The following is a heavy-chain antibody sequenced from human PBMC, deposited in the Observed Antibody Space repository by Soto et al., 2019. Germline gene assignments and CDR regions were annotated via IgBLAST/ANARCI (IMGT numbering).Heavy chain of an antibody. D-gene: IGHD2-15*01. V-gene: IGHV4-31*03. J-gene: IGHJ5*02. Sequence: QVQLQESGPGLVKPSQTLSLTCTVSGGYISSGGYYWSWIRQHPGKGLEWIGYIYYSGSTYYNPSLKSRITISLDTSKNQFSLKLSSVTAADKAVYYCARESRVGKAFDPWGQGTLVTVSS. CDR2: IYYSGST. CDR3: ARESRVGKAFDP. CDR1: GGYISSGGYY.